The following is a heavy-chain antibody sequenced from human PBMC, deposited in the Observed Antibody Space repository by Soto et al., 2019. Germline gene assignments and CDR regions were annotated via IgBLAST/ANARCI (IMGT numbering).Heavy chain of an antibody. CDR1: GYTFTSYA. CDR3: ARGVVPAAKQYYYYYMDV. D-gene: IGHD2-2*01. J-gene: IGHJ6*03. CDR2: INAGNGNT. V-gene: IGHV1-3*01. Sequence: QVQLVQSGAEVKKPGASVKVSCKASGYTFTSYAMHWVRQAPGQRLEWMGWINAGNGNTKYSQKFQGRVTITRDTSAGTAYMELSSLRSEDTAVYYCARGVVPAAKQYYYYYMDVWGKGTTVTVSS.